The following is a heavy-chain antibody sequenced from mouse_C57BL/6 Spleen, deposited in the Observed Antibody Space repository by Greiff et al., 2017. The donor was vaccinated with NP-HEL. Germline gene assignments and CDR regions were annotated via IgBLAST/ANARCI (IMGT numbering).Heavy chain of an antibody. CDR3: ARGGWDYFDY. D-gene: IGHD1-1*02. Sequence: VQLQQSGPVLVKPGASVKMSCKASGYTFTDYYMNWVKQSHGKSLEWIGVINPYNGGTSYNPKFKGKATLTVDKSSSTAYMELNSLTSEDSAVYYCARGGWDYFDYWGQGTTLTVSS. V-gene: IGHV1-19*01. J-gene: IGHJ2*01. CDR1: GYTFTDYY. CDR2: INPYNGGT.